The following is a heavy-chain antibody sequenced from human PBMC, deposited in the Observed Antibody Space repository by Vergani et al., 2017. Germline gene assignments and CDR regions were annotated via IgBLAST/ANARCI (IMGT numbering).Heavy chain of an antibody. V-gene: IGHV4-59*12. CDR2: IYYSGRT. J-gene: IGHJ6*03. Sequence: QVQLQESGPGLVKPSETLSLTCTVSGGSISSYYWSWIRQPPGKGLEWIGYIYYSGRTYYNPSLKSGVTMSVDTSKNQFSLKLSSVTAADTAVYYCARDRMPALVWYYYYYMDVWGKGTTVTVSS. D-gene: IGHD3-16*01. CDR3: ARDRMPALVWYYYYYMDV. CDR1: GGSISSYY.